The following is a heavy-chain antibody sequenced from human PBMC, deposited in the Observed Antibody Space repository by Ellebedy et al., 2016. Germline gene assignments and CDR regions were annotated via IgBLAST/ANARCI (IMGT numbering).Heavy chain of an antibody. V-gene: IGHV3-48*02. Sequence: GGSLRLSCAASGFTFSSYSMNWVRQAPGKGLEWVSYISSSSSTIYYADSVKGRFTISRDNAKNSLYLQMNSLRDEDTAVYYCARDLGVTTTYSVGYYFDYWGQGTLVTVSS. J-gene: IGHJ4*02. CDR3: ARDLGVTTTYSVGYYFDY. CDR2: ISSSSSTI. D-gene: IGHD3-16*01. CDR1: GFTFSSYS.